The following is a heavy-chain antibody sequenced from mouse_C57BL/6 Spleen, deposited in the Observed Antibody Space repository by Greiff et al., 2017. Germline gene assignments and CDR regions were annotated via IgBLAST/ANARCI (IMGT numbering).Heavy chain of an antibody. CDR2: INPSNGGT. Sequence: QVQLQQPGTELVKPGASVKLSCKASGYTFTSYWMHWVKQRPGQGLEWIGNINPSNGGTNYNETFKSKATLTVDKSSSTAYMQLSSLTSEDSAVYYCAREGDYYGSSPDYAMDYWGQGTSVTVSS. D-gene: IGHD1-1*01. J-gene: IGHJ4*01. V-gene: IGHV1-53*01. CDR3: AREGDYYGSSPDYAMDY. CDR1: GYTFTSYW.